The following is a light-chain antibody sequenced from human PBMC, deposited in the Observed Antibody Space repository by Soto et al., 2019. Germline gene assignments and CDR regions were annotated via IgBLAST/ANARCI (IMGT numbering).Light chain of an antibody. CDR2: AAS. CDR1: QSVAGSY. Sequence: EIVLTQSPGPLSLSPGERAPLSCRASQSVAGSYLAWYQQKPGQAPRLVLYAASSRPTGIPDRFSGSGSGTDFTLTISRLEPEDFAVYYCQQYASSPRTFGQGTKVEIK. V-gene: IGKV3-20*01. CDR3: QQYASSPRT. J-gene: IGKJ1*01.